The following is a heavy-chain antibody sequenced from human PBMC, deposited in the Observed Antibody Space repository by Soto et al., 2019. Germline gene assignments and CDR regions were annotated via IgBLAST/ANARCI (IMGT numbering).Heavy chain of an antibody. D-gene: IGHD3-16*01. V-gene: IGHV4-31*03. CDR3: ARGVRRQGEKSFDS. CDR1: GGSISGGGYY. Sequence: QVQLQESGPGLVKPSQTLSLTCTVSGGSISGGGYYWSWIRQHPGKGREWIGYIYYSGSTYYNPSLKSRGTISVDTSKNQFSLKLSSVNGADTDVYYWARGVRRQGEKSFDSWGQGTMVTVSS. CDR2: IYYSGST. J-gene: IGHJ3*02.